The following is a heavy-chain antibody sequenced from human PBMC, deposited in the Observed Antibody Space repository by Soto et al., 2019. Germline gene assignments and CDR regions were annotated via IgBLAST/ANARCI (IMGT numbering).Heavy chain of an antibody. CDR1: GSTFIGYY. CDR2: INPNSGGT. CDR3: ARVGGGLASLGYYGMDV. V-gene: IGHV1-2*04. J-gene: IGHJ6*02. D-gene: IGHD3-10*01. Sequence: ASVKVSCKASGSTFIGYYIHWVRQAPGQGLEWMGWINPNSGGTNYAQRFQGWVTMTRDRSISTAYKELSRLKSDDTAVYYCARVGGGLASLGYYGMDVWGQGTTVTVSS.